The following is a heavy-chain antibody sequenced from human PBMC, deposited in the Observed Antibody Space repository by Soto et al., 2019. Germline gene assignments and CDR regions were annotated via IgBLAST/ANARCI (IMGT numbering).Heavy chain of an antibody. V-gene: IGHV3-23*01. CDR3: ARGFSAGKGSPPDY. J-gene: IGHJ4*02. CDR2: LSGSGGST. Sequence: GGSLRLSCAASGFSFIKYAMSWVRQAPGKGLEWVSGLSGSGGSTSSADSVKGRFAISRDNSRNALYLQMNSLRDGDTAIYYCARGFSAGKGSPPDYWGQGTLVTVSS. CDR1: GFSFIKYA. D-gene: IGHD3-10*01.